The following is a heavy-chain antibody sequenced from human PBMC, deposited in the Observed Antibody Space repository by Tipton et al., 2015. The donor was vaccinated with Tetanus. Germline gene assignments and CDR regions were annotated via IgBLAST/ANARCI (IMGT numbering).Heavy chain of an antibody. D-gene: IGHD1/OR15-1a*01. CDR3: ARGGEQWALRYFQY. CDR2: MFYNGDA. V-gene: IGHV4-31*01. Sequence: TLSLTCTVSGASMKSGSFYWGWIRQHPGRGLEWIGYMFYNGDAFYNPSLKSQLAMSLDASKNLFSLNLTSVTAADTAVYYCARGGEQWALRYFQYWGQGTLVTVSS. CDR1: GASMKSGSFY. J-gene: IGHJ4*02.